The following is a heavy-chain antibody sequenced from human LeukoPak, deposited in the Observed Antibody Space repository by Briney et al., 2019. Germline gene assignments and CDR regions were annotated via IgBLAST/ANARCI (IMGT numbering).Heavy chain of an antibody. J-gene: IGHJ4*02. CDR3: AKVAKYYYGPETYYFFEQ. Sequence: GGSLRLSCAASGFTFSRNSMNWVRQAPGKGLEWVANIKQDGTEKYYVDSVKGRFTVSRDYAKNSLYLQMNSLRVEDTAVYYCAKVAKYYYGPETYYFFEQWGQGTPVTASS. CDR1: GFTFSRNS. D-gene: IGHD3-10*01. V-gene: IGHV3-7*01. CDR2: IKQDGTEK.